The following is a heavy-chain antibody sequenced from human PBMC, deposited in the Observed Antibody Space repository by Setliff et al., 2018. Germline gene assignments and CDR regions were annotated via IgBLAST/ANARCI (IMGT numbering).Heavy chain of an antibody. Sequence: ASVKVSCKDSGYTFSTYGISWVRQAPGQGLEWMGWISAYNGNTNYAQRFQGRVTMTTDTSTSTAYMELRSLRSDDTAVYYCARRPSGGWFLNWFDPWGQGTLVTVSS. J-gene: IGHJ5*02. D-gene: IGHD6-19*01. CDR3: ARRPSGGWFLNWFDP. CDR2: ISAYNGNT. CDR1: GYTFSTYG. V-gene: IGHV1-18*01.